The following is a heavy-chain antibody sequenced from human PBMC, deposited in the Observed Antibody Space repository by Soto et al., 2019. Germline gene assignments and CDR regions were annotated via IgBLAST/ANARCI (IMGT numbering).Heavy chain of an antibody. Sequence: VKVSCKASGYTFTGYYMHWVRQAPGQGLEWMGWINPNSGGTNYAQKFQGWVTMTRDTSISTAYMELSRLRSDDTAVYYCARDRGNNYDSSGYYGYDAFDIWGQGTMVTVSS. V-gene: IGHV1-2*04. CDR2: INPNSGGT. CDR3: ARDRGNNYDSSGYYGYDAFDI. D-gene: IGHD3-22*01. CDR1: GYTFTGYY. J-gene: IGHJ3*02.